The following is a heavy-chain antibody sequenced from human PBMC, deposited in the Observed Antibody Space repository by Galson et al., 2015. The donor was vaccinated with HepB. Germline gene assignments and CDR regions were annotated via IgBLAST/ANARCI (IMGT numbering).Heavy chain of an antibody. Sequence: SLRLSCAASGFTFSSYSMHWVRQAPGKGLEWVAVIWYDGSNKYYADSVKGRFTISRDNSKNTLYLQMNSLRAEDTAVYYCARCKIRVNDYGDYEVGVYGMDVWGQGTTVTVSS. J-gene: IGHJ6*02. D-gene: IGHD4-17*01. CDR1: GFTFSSYS. CDR2: IWYDGSNK. V-gene: IGHV3-33*01. CDR3: ARCKIRVNDYGDYEVGVYGMDV.